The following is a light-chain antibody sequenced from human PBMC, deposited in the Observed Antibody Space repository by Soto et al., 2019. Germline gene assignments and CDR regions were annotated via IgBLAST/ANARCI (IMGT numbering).Light chain of an antibody. V-gene: IGKV1-5*01. CDR1: QSIGRW. CDR3: QQFDSYPWT. J-gene: IGKJ1*01. CDR2: DAS. Sequence: DIQMTQSPSTLSASVGDRVNITCRASQSIGRWLAWYQEKPGEAPHLLIFDASALGPGVPSRFSGRGSGTEFSLTISSLQPEYSATYYCQQFDSYPWTFGQGTKVEIK.